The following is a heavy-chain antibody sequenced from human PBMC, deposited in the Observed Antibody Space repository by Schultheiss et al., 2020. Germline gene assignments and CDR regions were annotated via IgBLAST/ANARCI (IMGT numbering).Heavy chain of an antibody. V-gene: IGHV4-31*01. Sequence: TLSLTCTVSGGSISSGGYYWSWIRQHPGKGLEWIGYIYYSGSTYYNPSLKSLVTISVDTSKNQFSLKLSSVTAADTAVYYCARASPNYDSSGYYYLSYGMDVWGQGTTVTVSS. CDR3: ARASPNYDSSGYYYLSYGMDV. J-gene: IGHJ6*02. CDR1: GGSISSGGYY. D-gene: IGHD3-22*01. CDR2: IYYSGST.